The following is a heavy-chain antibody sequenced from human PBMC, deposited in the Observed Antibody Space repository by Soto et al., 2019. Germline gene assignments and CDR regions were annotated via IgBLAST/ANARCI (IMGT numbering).Heavy chain of an antibody. CDR3: AREGGRDIWYFDY. J-gene: IGHJ4*02. Sequence: GGSLRLSCAASGFTFSSYWMSWVRQAPGKGLEWVANIKQDGSEKYYVDSVKGRFTISRDNAKNSLYPQMNSLRAEDTAVYYCAREGGRDIWYFDYWGQGTLVTVSS. CDR1: GFTFSSYW. CDR2: IKQDGSEK. V-gene: IGHV3-7*01. D-gene: IGHD2-15*01.